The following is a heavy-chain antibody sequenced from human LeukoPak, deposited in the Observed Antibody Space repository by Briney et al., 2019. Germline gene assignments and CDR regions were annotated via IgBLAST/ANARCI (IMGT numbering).Heavy chain of an antibody. J-gene: IGHJ6*03. CDR2: VYSTGST. CDR3: VKDYCATTLSDASSCYYDA. V-gene: IGHV4-4*07. D-gene: IGHD2/OR15-2a*01. Sequence: SETLSLTCTVSGGSISSCYWIWIGQPAGKALDYIGWVYSTGSTHYNPSFKSRVTISVDTSQNQFSLKLTSVTAADTAVYYCVKDYCATTLSDASSCYYDAWGKGTTVTVSS. CDR1: GGSISSCY.